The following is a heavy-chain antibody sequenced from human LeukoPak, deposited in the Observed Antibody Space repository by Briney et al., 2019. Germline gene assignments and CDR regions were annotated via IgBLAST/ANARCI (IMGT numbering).Heavy chain of an antibody. CDR3: AGYCSTTSCRNVDY. CDR1: GFTFSSYS. Sequence: GGSLRLSCAASGFTFSSYSMNWVRQAPGKGLEWVSSISSGSSNIFYADSVKGRFTISRDNAKNSLFLQMSSLRAEDTAVYYCAGYCSTTSCRNVDYWGQGTLVTVSS. CDR2: ISSGSSNI. V-gene: IGHV3-21*01. D-gene: IGHD2-2*01. J-gene: IGHJ4*02.